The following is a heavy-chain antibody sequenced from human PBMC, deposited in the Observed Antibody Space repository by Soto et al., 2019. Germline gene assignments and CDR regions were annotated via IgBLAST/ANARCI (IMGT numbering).Heavy chain of an antibody. V-gene: IGHV4-34*01. CDR1: GGSFSGYY. J-gene: IGHJ6*02. CDR2: INHSGST. Sequence: SETLSLTCAVYGGSFSGYYWSWIRQPPGKGLEWIGEINHSGSTNYNPSLKSRVTISVDTSKNQFSLKLSSVTAADTAVYYCASEDTAMGRWDYYGMDVWGQGTTVTVSS. CDR3: ASEDTAMGRWDYYGMDV. D-gene: IGHD5-18*01.